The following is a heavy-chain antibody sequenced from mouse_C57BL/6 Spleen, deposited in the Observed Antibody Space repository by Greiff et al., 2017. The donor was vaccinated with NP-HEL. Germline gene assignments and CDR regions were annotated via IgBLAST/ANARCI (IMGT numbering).Heavy chain of an antibody. CDR3: ARWDYGTLFDY. D-gene: IGHD1-1*01. V-gene: IGHV1-52*01. J-gene: IGHJ2*01. Sequence: QVQLKQSGAELVRPGSSVKLSCKASGYTFTSYWMHWVKQRPIQGLEWIGNIDPSDSETHYNQKFKDKATLTVDKSSSTAYMQLSSLTSEDSAVYYCARWDYGTLFDYWGQGTTLTVSS. CDR2: IDPSDSET. CDR1: GYTFTSYW.